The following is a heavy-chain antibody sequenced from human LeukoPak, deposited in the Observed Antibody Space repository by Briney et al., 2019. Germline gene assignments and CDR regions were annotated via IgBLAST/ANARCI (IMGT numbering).Heavy chain of an antibody. V-gene: IGHV3-23*01. CDR3: AKGGIGAFDI. Sequence: GGSLRLSCAASGFTFSSYTMDWVRQAPGKGLEWVSNISNSGGNSYDADSVKGRFTISRDNSKNTLYLQMNSLRAEDTAVYYCAKGGIGAFDIWGQGTMVTVSS. CDR1: GFTFSSYT. CDR2: ISNSGGNS. D-gene: IGHD3-16*01. J-gene: IGHJ3*02.